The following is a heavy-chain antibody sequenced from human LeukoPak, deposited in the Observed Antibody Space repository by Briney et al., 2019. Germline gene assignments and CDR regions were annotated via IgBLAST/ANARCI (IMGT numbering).Heavy chain of an antibody. CDR3: VRGGSSSGYDY. Sequence: ASVKVSCKASGYTFTSYDISWVRQAPRQGLEWMGWISTYNGNTNYAQKFQGRVTVTTDTSTSTAYMELRSLTSDDTAVYYCVRGGSSSGYDYWGQGTLVTVSS. D-gene: IGHD5-18*01. J-gene: IGHJ4*02. V-gene: IGHV1-18*01. CDR2: ISTYNGNT. CDR1: GYTFTSYD.